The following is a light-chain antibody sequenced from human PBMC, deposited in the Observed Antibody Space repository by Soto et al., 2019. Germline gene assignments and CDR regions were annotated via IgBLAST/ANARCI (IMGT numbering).Light chain of an antibody. V-gene: IGLV1-44*01. Sequence: QPVLTQPPSASGTPGQRVTISCSGSSSNIGTNTVNWYQQLPGTAPKLLIYNNNHRPSGVLDRFSGSKSGTSASLAISGLQSEDEADYYCAAWDDSLNGPLFGGGTKLTVL. CDR3: AAWDDSLNGPL. CDR1: SSNIGTNT. CDR2: NNN. J-gene: IGLJ2*01.